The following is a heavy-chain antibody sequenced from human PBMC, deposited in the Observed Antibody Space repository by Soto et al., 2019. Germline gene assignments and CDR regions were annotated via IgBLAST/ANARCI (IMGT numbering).Heavy chain of an antibody. CDR2: ISYDGSNK. CDR3: AKIRSGWNYWYFDL. CDR1: EFTFSNYG. Sequence: QVQLVESGGGVVQPGRSLSLSCAASEFTFSNYGMHWVRQAPGKGPEWVAAISYDGSNKDYADSVKGRFTISRDNSKNTLYLQMNSLRAEDTAVYYCAKIRSGWNYWYFDLWGRGTLVTVSS. J-gene: IGHJ2*01. V-gene: IGHV3-30*18. D-gene: IGHD6-19*01.